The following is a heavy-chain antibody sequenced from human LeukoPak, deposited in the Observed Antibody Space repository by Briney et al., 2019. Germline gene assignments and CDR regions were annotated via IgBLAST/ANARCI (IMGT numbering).Heavy chain of an antibody. D-gene: IGHD3-10*01. CDR3: ARETPFGESFDY. CDR2: ISSSSSYI. Sequence: PGGSLRLSCAASGFTFSSYSMNWVRQAPGKGLEWVSSISSSSSYIYYADSVKGRFTVSRDNAKNSLYLQMNSLRAEDTAVYYCARETPFGESFDYWGQGTLVTVSS. CDR1: GFTFSSYS. J-gene: IGHJ4*02. V-gene: IGHV3-21*01.